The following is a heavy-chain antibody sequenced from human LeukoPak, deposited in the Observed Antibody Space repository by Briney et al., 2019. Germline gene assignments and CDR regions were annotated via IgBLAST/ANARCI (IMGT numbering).Heavy chain of an antibody. J-gene: IGHJ5*02. D-gene: IGHD3-10*01. CDR2: IKQDGSEK. Sequence: GGSLRLSCAASGFTFSSYWMSWVRQAPGKGLEWVGNIKQDGSEKYYVDSVKGRFTISRDNAKNSLYLQMNSLRAEDTAVYYCARGHYYGSGSYHQSNWFDPWGQGTLVTVSS. CDR1: GFTFSSYW. V-gene: IGHV3-7*01. CDR3: ARGHYYGSGSYHQSNWFDP.